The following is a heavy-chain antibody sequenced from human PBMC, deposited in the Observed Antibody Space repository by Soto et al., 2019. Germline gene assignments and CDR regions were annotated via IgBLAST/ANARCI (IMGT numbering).Heavy chain of an antibody. CDR3: ARDRSLIFAVPPYGMDA. Sequence: PGGSLRLSCVVSGFTFSSHEMNRVRQAPGKGPEWVSKISESGGTTSYADSVKGRFTISRDNARDSLYLHMDSLRAEDTAVYYCARDRSLIFAVPPYGMDAWGQGTTVTVSS. CDR2: ISESGGTT. J-gene: IGHJ6*02. D-gene: IGHD3-3*01. V-gene: IGHV3-48*03. CDR1: GFTFSSHE.